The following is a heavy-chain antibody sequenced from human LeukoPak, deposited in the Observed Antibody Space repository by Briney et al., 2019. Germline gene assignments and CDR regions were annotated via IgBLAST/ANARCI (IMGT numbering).Heavy chain of an antibody. CDR1: GYTFTGYY. J-gene: IGHJ4*02. V-gene: IGHV1-2*04. CDR3: ARGAALFDIVVVPAAIPFDY. Sequence: ASVKVSCKASGYTFTGYYMHWVRQAPGQGLEWMGWINPNGGGTNYAQKFQGWVTMTRDTSISTAYMELSRLRSDDTAVYYCARGAALFDIVVVPAAIPFDYWGQGTLVTVSS. D-gene: IGHD2-2*01. CDR2: INPNGGGT.